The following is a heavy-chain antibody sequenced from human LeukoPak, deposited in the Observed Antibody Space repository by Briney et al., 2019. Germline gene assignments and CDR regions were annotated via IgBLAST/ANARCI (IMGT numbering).Heavy chain of an antibody. CDR3: ARGHCSSTSCSGDAFDI. J-gene: IGHJ3*02. Sequence: GESPKISCKGSGYTFTTYWIAWVRQMPGKGLEWMGIIYPGDPDTRYSPSFQGQVTISADKSVSTAYLQWSRLKASDTAMYYCARGHCSSTSCSGDAFDIWGRGTMVTVSS. D-gene: IGHD2-2*01. CDR1: GYTFTTYW. CDR2: IYPGDPDT. V-gene: IGHV5-51*01.